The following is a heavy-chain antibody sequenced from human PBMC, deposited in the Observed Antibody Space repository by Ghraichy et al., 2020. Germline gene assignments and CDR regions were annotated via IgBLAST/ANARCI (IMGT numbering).Heavy chain of an antibody. CDR2: INSDGSST. Sequence: GESLNISCAASGFTFSSYWMHWVRQAPGKGLVWVSRINSDGSSTSYADSVKGRFTISRDNAKNTLYLQMNSLRAEDTAVYYCASWDYYDSSGYYFDYWGQGTLVTVSS. CDR3: ASWDYYDSSGYYFDY. J-gene: IGHJ4*02. D-gene: IGHD3-22*01. V-gene: IGHV3-74*01. CDR1: GFTFSSYW.